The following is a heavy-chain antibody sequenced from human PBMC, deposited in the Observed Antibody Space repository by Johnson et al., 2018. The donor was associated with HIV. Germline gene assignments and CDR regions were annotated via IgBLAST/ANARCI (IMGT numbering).Heavy chain of an antibody. V-gene: IGHV3-53*01. Sequence: VQLVESGGGLIQPGGSLRLSCAASGFTFSSNSMSWVRQAPGKGLEWVSVIYSGGSTYYADSVKGRFTISRDNSKNTLYLQMNSLRAEDTAVYYCARYCSGGSCYSVWQKNYAFDIWGQGTMVTVSS. CDR3: ARYCSGGSCYSVWQKNYAFDI. CDR1: GFTFSSNS. J-gene: IGHJ3*02. D-gene: IGHD2-15*01. CDR2: IYSGGST.